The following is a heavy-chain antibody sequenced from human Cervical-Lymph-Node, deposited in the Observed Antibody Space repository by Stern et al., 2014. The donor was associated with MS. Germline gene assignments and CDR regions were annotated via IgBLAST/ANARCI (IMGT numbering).Heavy chain of an antibody. Sequence: QLVQSGAEVRKPGASVKLSCKASGYTFTSYGISWVRQAPGQGLEWMGWISVDNGNTDYAQKFQGRVTMTADTSTGTAYMELRRLRSDETAVYYCAVAAAGTSWFDPWGQGTLVTVTS. CDR3: AVAAAGTSWFDP. CDR2: ISVDNGNT. V-gene: IGHV1-18*01. D-gene: IGHD6-13*01. J-gene: IGHJ5*02. CDR1: GYTFTSYG.